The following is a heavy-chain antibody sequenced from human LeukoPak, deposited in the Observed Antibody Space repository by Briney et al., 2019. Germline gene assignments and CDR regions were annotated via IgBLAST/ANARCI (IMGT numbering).Heavy chain of an antibody. Sequence: PGGSLRLSCAASGFTFSSYAMHWVRQAPGKGLEWVAVISYDGSNKYYADSVKGRFTISRDNSKNTLYLQMNSLRADDTAVYYCARGESAMAGPIHDCWGQGTLVTVSS. J-gene: IGHJ4*02. CDR2: ISYDGSNK. CDR3: ARGESAMAGPIHDC. D-gene: IGHD6-19*01. V-gene: IGHV3-30-3*01. CDR1: GFTFSSYA.